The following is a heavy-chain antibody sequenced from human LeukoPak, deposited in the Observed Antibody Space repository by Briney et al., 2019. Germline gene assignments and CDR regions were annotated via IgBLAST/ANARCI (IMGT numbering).Heavy chain of an antibody. CDR3: ASYTTSGSYFDY. D-gene: IGHD1-26*01. CDR2: IYTSGST. V-gene: IGHV4-4*07. Sequence: SETLSPTCTVSGGSISNDYWTWLRQPAGKGLEWIGRIYTSGSTYYNPSLASRANLSVDKSKNQFSLKLTPVTAANTAVYSCASYTTSGSYFDYWGQGTLVTVSS. CDR1: GGSISNDY. J-gene: IGHJ4*02.